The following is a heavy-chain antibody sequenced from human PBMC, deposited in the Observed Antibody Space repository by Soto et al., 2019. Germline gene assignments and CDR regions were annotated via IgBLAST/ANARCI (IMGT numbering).Heavy chain of an antibody. Sequence: GGSLRLSCAASGFIFSSYGMHWARQAPGKGLEWVAVIWFDGSNKYYADSVKGRFTISRDNSNKTLFLQMNSLRAEDTAVYYCARAMGATTPFDYWCPGTVVTVFS. V-gene: IGHV3-33*01. J-gene: IGHJ4*02. CDR1: GFIFSSYG. CDR2: IWFDGSNK. CDR3: ARAMGATTPFDY. D-gene: IGHD1-26*01.